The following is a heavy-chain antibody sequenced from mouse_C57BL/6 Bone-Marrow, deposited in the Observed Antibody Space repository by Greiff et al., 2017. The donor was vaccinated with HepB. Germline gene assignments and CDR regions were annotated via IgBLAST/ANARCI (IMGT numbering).Heavy chain of an antibody. CDR2: IYPRSGNT. V-gene: IGHV1-81*01. D-gene: IGHD1-1*01. J-gene: IGHJ1*03. CDR1: GYTFTSYG. Sequence: QVHVKQSGAELARPGASVKLSCKASGYTFTSYGISWVKQRTGQGLEWIGEIYPRSGNTYYNKKFKGKATLTADKSSSTAYMELRSLTSEDSAVYFCATTVVDCWYFDVWGTGTTVTVSS. CDR3: ATTVVDCWYFDV.